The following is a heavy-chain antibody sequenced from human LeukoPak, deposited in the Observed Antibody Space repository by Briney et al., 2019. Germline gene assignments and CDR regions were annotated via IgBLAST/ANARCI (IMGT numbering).Heavy chain of an antibody. CDR3: ARSLTTVTTVWFDP. CDR1: GYSLTSYW. CDR2: IYPGDSDT. J-gene: IGHJ5*02. D-gene: IGHD4-17*01. V-gene: IGHV5-51*01. Sequence: GESLKISCKGSGYSLTSYWIGWVRQMPGKGLEWMGIIYPGDSDTRYSPSFQGQVTISADKSISIAYLQWSSLKASDTAMYYCARSLTTVTTVWFDPWGQGTLVTVSS.